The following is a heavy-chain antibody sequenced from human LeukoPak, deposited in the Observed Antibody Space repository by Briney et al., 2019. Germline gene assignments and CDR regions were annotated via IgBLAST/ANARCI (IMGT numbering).Heavy chain of an antibody. CDR2: IYYSGST. Sequence: PSETLSLTCTVSGGSIRSYYWSWIRQPPGKGLEWIGYIYYSGSTNYNPSLKSRVTISVDTSKNQFSLQLSSVTAADTAVYYCARQMSGSSGLDYWGQGTLVTVTS. D-gene: IGHD6-19*01. CDR3: ARQMSGSSGLDY. V-gene: IGHV4-59*08. J-gene: IGHJ4*02. CDR1: GGSIRSYY.